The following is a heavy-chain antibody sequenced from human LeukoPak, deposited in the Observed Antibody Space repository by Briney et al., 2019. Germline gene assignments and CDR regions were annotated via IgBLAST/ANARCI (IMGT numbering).Heavy chain of an antibody. Sequence: GGSLRLSCAASGFTFDDFAMHWVRQAPGKALEWVSVITWDGGSTYYAESVKGRFTISRDNTANSLHLQMSSLRPEDSALYFCAKGSRSDSYYYMDFWGKGTTVTVSS. CDR1: GFTFDDFA. J-gene: IGHJ6*03. CDR2: ITWDGGST. CDR3: AKGSRSDSYYYMDF. V-gene: IGHV3-43D*03. D-gene: IGHD3-3*01.